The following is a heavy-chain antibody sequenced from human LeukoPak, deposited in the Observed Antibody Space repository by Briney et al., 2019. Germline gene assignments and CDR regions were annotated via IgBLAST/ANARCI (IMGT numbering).Heavy chain of an antibody. D-gene: IGHD5-24*01. CDR1: GFTFSTYA. J-gene: IGHJ4*02. V-gene: IGHV3-23*01. CDR2: ISGSAGTT. CDR3: AKTGDGYNSPFDY. Sequence: ARGSLRLSCAASGFTFSTYAMSWVRQAPGKGLEWVSVISGSAGTTYYADSVKGRFTISRDNPKNTLYLQMNSLRAEDTAVYYCAKTGDGYNSPFDYWGQGTLVTVSS.